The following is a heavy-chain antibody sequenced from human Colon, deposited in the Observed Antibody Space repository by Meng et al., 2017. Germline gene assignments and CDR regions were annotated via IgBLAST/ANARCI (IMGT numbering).Heavy chain of an antibody. CDR1: GYTFASYD. Sequence: ASVHVSCQASGYTFASYDINWVRQATGQGLEWMGWVNPNSGNTGFARKIQDRVTMTRNTSISTAYMDLTSLTAEDTAMYYCARERTAAAGNDAFDIWGQGTMVTVSS. V-gene: IGHV1-8*01. J-gene: IGHJ3*02. D-gene: IGHD6-13*01. CDR2: VNPNSGNT. CDR3: ARERTAAAGNDAFDI.